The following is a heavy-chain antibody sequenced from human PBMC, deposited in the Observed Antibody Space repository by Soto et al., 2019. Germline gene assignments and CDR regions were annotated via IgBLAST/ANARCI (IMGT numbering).Heavy chain of an antibody. D-gene: IGHD5-18*01. CDR2: IDPSDSYT. Sequence: PGESLKISCKGSGYSFTSYWISWVRQMPGKGLEWMGRIDPSDSYTNYSPSFQGHVTISADKSISTAYLQWSSLKASDTAMYYCASLRGYSYGSLMYYYGMDVWGQGTTVTVSS. CDR1: GYSFTSYW. V-gene: IGHV5-10-1*01. J-gene: IGHJ6*02. CDR3: ASLRGYSYGSLMYYYGMDV.